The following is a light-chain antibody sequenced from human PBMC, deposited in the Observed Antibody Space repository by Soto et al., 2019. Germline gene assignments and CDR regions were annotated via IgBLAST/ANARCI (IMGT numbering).Light chain of an antibody. CDR3: SSYSSSSTHYV. Sequence: QSALTQPASVSGSPGQSITISCTGTSSDVGGYDYVSWFQQLPGKAPKLMIYDVSNRPSGVSNRFSGSKSGNTASLTISGLQAEDEADYHCSSYSSSSTHYVFGTGTKLTVL. J-gene: IGLJ1*01. CDR2: DVS. V-gene: IGLV2-14*01. CDR1: SSDVGGYDY.